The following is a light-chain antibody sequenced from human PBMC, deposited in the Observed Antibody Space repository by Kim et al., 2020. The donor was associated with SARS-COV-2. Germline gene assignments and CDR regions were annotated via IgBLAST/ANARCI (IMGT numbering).Light chain of an antibody. Sequence: ASVGDRVTIPCRASQEISNDLAWFQLKPGKAPKLLIYAASALQPGVPSRFSGSGAGTDFTLTVTSLQPEDVATYYCQKCDSAPWTFGQGTRVDIK. V-gene: IGKV1-27*01. CDR3: QKCDSAPWT. CDR1: QEISND. J-gene: IGKJ1*01. CDR2: AAS.